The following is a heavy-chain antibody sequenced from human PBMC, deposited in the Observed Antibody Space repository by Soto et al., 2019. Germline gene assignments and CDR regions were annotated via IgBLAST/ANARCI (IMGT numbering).Heavy chain of an antibody. CDR1: GGSISGSSFY. V-gene: IGHV4-39*01. CDR3: ARIGLEYYYDSSGSEGWFDP. D-gene: IGHD3-22*01. J-gene: IGHJ5*02. CDR2: IHYSGST. Sequence: KPSETLSLTCAVSGGSISGSSFYWGWIRQPPEKGLESIGSIHYSGSTYYNPSLKSRVTMSVDTSKNQFSLKLNSVTAADTAVYYCARIGLEYYYDSSGSEGWFDPWGQGILVTVSS.